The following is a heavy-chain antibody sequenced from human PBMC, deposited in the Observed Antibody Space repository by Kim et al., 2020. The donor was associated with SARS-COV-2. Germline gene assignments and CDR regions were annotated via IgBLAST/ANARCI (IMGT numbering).Heavy chain of an antibody. J-gene: IGHJ3*02. CDR3: ARVKSYYDYVWGDPLGAGAFDI. CDR2: ISSSGSTI. D-gene: IGHD3-16*01. V-gene: IGHV3-48*03. CDR1: GFTFSSYE. Sequence: GGSLRLSCAASGFTFSSYEMNWVRQAPGKGLEWVSYISSSGSTIYYADSVKGRFTISRDNAKNSLYLQMNSLRAEDTAVYYCARVKSYYDYVWGDPLGAGAFDIWGQGTMVTVSS.